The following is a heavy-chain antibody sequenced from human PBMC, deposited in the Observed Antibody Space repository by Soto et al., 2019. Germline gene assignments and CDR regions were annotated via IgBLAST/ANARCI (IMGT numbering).Heavy chain of an antibody. J-gene: IGHJ4*02. V-gene: IGHV6-1*01. Sequence: SQTLSLTCAISGDSVSSNSAAWNWIRQSPSRGLEWLGRTYYRSKWHNDYAVSVKSRVTISVDTSKNQFSLKLSSVTAADTAVYYCARVRAAAGRDFDYWGQGTLVTVSS. D-gene: IGHD6-13*01. CDR3: ARVRAAAGRDFDY. CDR2: TYYRSKWHN. CDR1: GDSVSSNSAA.